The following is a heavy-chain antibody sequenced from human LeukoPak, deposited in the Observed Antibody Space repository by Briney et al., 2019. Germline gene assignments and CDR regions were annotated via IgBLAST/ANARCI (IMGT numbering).Heavy chain of an antibody. CDR2: IHTSGTT. J-gene: IGHJ5*02. Sequence: PSETLSLTCTVSGGFMSSYYWSFIRQSAGTGLEWLGRIHTSGTTWYNPSLKSRVTLSVDASKNQFSLGLTSVTAADTAVYYCARRDYYAGGGINWFDPWGHGTLVTVSS. V-gene: IGHV4-4*07. CDR1: GGFMSSYY. CDR3: ARRDYYAGGGINWFDP. D-gene: IGHD3-16*01.